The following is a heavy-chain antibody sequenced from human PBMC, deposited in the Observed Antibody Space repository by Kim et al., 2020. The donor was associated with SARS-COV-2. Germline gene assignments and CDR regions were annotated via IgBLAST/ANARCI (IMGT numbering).Heavy chain of an antibody. J-gene: IGHJ5*02. CDR3: AKEVWLSDTGWVDP. CDR2: ISDNGGNT. Sequence: GGSLRLSCAASGLPFRSHAMSSVRQPPGKGLEWVSAISDNGGNTYFADSVKGRFTISRDNSRNTLYLQMNSLTAEDTAVYYCAKEVWLSDTGWVDPCGQG. CDR1: GLPFRSHA. V-gene: IGHV3-23*01. D-gene: IGHD3-22*01.